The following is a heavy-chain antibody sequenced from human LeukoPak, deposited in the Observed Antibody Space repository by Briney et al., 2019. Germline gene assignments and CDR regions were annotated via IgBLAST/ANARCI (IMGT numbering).Heavy chain of an antibody. CDR3: ARESWGVTMIVVVNNWYFDL. J-gene: IGHJ2*01. CDR1: GFSFSNYN. Sequence: PGGSLRLSCAASGFSFSNYNMNWVRQAPGKGLEWVSYIDTSGVTIYYVDSVKGRFTISRDNAKNSLYLQMNSLRAEDTAVYYCARESWGVTMIVVVNNWYFDLWGRGTLVTVSS. D-gene: IGHD3-22*01. V-gene: IGHV3-48*04. CDR2: IDTSGVTI.